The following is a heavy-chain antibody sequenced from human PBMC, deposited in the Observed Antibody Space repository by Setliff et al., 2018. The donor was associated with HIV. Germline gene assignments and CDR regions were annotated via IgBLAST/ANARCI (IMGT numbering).Heavy chain of an antibody. CDR1: GGSFSGNY. Sequence: SETLSLTCAVYGGSFSGNYWSWIRQPPGEGLEWIGEINHSGSTNYNPSLKSRVIISVDLSKNQFSLKLSSVTAADTAVYYCARGPGGWQRDYYYYMDVWGKGTTVTVSS. J-gene: IGHJ6*03. CDR3: ARGPGGWQRDYYYYMDV. CDR2: INHSGST. D-gene: IGHD2-15*01. V-gene: IGHV4-34*01.